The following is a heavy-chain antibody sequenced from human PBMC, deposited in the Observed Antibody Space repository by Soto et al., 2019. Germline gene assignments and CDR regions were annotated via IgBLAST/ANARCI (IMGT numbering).Heavy chain of an antibody. CDR3: ARQGAPTAMVLYYFDY. V-gene: IGHV4-39*01. CDR1: GGSISSSSYY. J-gene: IGHJ4*02. Sequence: PSETLSLTCTVSGGSISSSSYYWGWIRQPPGKGLEWIGSIYYSGSTYYNPPLKSRVTISVDTSKNQFSLKLSSVTAADTAVYYCARQGAPTAMVLYYFDYWGQGTLVTVSS. CDR2: IYYSGST. D-gene: IGHD5-18*01.